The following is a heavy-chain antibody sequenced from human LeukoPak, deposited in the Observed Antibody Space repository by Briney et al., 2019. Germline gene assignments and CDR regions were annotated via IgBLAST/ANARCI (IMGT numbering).Heavy chain of an antibody. CDR1: GYTFTSYD. J-gene: IGHJ4*02. V-gene: IGHV1-8*01. D-gene: IGHD4-17*01. CDR3: ARGTVTTEFDY. CDR2: MNPNSGNT. Sequence: ASVKVSCKASGYTFTSYDINWVRQATGQGLEWMGWMNPNSGNTGYAQKFQGRVTMTRNTSIRTAYIAPSSLTSEDTVVYYCARGTVTTEFDYWGQGTLVTVSS.